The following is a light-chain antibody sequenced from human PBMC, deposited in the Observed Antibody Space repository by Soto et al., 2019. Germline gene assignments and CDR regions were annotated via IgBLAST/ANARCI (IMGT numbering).Light chain of an antibody. J-gene: IGLJ2*01. CDR1: RSNIGDNT. Sequence: QSVLTQPPSVSGTPGQRVTISCSGSRSNIGDNTVNWYQQLPGTAPKLLVYYSNQRPSGVPDRFSGSKSGASASLAISGHPSEDEADYYCEAWDDSLNGPVYGGGTQLTVL. CDR2: YSN. CDR3: EAWDDSLNGPV. V-gene: IGLV1-44*01.